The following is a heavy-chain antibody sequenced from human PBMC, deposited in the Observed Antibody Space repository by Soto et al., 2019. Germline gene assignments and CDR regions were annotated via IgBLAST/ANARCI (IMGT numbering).Heavy chain of an antibody. CDR1: GGSISSGGYY. J-gene: IGHJ4*02. CDR2: IYYSGST. CDR3: ARVVKIVATETPFDY. D-gene: IGHD5-12*01. V-gene: IGHV4-31*03. Sequence: SETLSLTCTVSGGSISSGGYYWSWIRQHPGKGLEWIGYIYYSGSTYYNKSLKNRVTISVHTSKNQFSLKLSSVTAADTAVYYCARVVKIVATETPFDYWGQGTLVTVSS.